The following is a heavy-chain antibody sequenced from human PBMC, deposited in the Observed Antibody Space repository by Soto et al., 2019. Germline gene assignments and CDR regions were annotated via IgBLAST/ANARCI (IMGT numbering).Heavy chain of an antibody. D-gene: IGHD4-4*01. CDR1: GGCISSYY. CDR3: ARAGRAVSMDV. CDR2: IYYSGST. V-gene: IGHV4-59*12. Sequence: SENVPLPWTVAGGCISSYYWSWIRQPPGKGLEWIGYIYYSGSTNYNPSLKSRVTISVDTSKNQFSLKLSSVTAADTAVYYCARAGRAVSMDVWGQGTTVTVS. J-gene: IGHJ6*02.